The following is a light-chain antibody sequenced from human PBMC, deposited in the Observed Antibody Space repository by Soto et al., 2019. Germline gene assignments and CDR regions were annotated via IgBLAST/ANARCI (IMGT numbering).Light chain of an antibody. CDR2: GAS. CDR1: QSVTTT. J-gene: IGKJ5*01. V-gene: IGKV3-20*01. Sequence: DIVMTQSPDSLSFSPGGRATLSRGASQSVTTTLAWYQQKPGQPPRLLISGASVRASGVPVRISGSRSGTDFTLTISRLEPEDFALYYCQQYGGSPITFGLGTRLEIK. CDR3: QQYGGSPIT.